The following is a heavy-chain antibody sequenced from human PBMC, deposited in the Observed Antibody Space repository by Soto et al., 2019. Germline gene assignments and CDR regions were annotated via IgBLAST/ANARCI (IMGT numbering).Heavy chain of an antibody. Sequence: ASVKVSCKASGYTFTSYDINWVRQATGQGLEWMGWMNPNSGNTGYAQKFQGRVTISKDTSKNQVVLRMTNMDPVDTATYYCARIDVAAAETYFDYWGQGTLVTVSS. CDR2: MNPNSGNT. V-gene: IGHV1-8*01. D-gene: IGHD2-2*01. CDR1: GYTFTSYD. CDR3: ARIDVAAAETYFDY. J-gene: IGHJ4*02.